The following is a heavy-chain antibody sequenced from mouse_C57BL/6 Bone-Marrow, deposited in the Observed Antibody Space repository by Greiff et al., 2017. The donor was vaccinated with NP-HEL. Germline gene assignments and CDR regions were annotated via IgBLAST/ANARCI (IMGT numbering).Heavy chain of an antibody. J-gene: IGHJ1*03. CDR3: AREDDYGYFDV. D-gene: IGHD2-3*01. V-gene: IGHV5-4*01. Sequence: GRVATISDGGSYTYYPDNVKGRFTISRDNAKNNLYLQMSHLKSEDTAMYYCAREDDYGYFDVWGTGTTVTVSS. CDR2: ISDGGSYT.